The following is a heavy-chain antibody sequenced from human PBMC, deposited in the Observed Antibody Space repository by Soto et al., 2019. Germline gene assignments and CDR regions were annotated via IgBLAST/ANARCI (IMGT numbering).Heavy chain of an antibody. CDR1: GGSFSGYY. D-gene: IGHD6-19*01. Sequence: SETLSLACAVYGGSFSGYYWSWIRQPPGKGLEWIGEINHSGSTNYNPSLKSRVTISVDTSKNQFSLKLSSVTAADTAVYYCARGEVAVAETRWFDPWGQGTLVTVSS. J-gene: IGHJ5*02. V-gene: IGHV4-34*01. CDR2: INHSGST. CDR3: ARGEVAVAETRWFDP.